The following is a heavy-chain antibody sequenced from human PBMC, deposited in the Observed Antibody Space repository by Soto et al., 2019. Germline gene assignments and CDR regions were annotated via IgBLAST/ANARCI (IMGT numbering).Heavy chain of an antibody. CDR1: GDCICSGCYY. CDR2: IYYSGST. J-gene: IGHJ4*02. V-gene: IGHV4-31*03. D-gene: IGHD4-4*01. CDR3: ARSATNDYSNFDY. Sequence: SETLSLTCTVSGDCICSGCYYWSWIRQHPGKGLEWIGYIYYSGSTYYNPSLKSRVTISVDTSKNQFSLKLSSVTAADTAVYYCARSATNDYSNFDYWGQGTLVTVSS.